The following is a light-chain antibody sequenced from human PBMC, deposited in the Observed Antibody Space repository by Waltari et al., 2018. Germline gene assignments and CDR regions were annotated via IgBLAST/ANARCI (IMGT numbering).Light chain of an antibody. V-gene: IGLV2-14*03. CDR3: SSYTSSKTLV. CDR2: DVR. J-gene: IGLJ1*01. Sequence: QSALTQPASVSGSPGQSITISCTGTNSDVGGYNFVSWYQQHPGKAPKPMIYDVRNRPSGFSNRFSGSKSGNTASLTISGLQAEDEADYYCSSYTSSKTLVFGTGTKVTVL. CDR1: NSDVGGYNF.